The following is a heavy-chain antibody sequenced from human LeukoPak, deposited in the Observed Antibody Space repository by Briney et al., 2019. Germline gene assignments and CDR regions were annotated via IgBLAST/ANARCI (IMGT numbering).Heavy chain of an antibody. V-gene: IGHV4-34*01. J-gene: IGHJ4*02. Sequence: SETLSLTCAVYGGSLSGYYWSWIRQPPGKGLEWIGEINHSGSTNYNPSLKSRVTISVDTSKNQFSLKLSSVTAADTAVYYCARGGIAALNYYFDYWGQGTLVTVSS. CDR1: GGSLSGYY. CDR2: INHSGST. CDR3: ARGGIAALNYYFDY. D-gene: IGHD6-6*01.